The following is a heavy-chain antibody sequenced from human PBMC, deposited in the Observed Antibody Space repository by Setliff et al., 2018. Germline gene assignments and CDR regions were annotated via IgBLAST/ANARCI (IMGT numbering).Heavy chain of an antibody. CDR2: IGVYTGRA. Sequence: ASVKVSCKASGYTFSESIVSWVRQAPGQGLEWMGWIGVYTGRASSAQKFQDRLTMMTEKSTNMAYMELRGLTSNDTAVYYCLRLVRYCSRTTCQRTLGDEVWGQGTLVTVSS. J-gene: IGHJ4*02. CDR3: LRLVRYCSRTTCQRTLGDEV. D-gene: IGHD2-8*01. CDR1: GYTFSESI. V-gene: IGHV1-18*01.